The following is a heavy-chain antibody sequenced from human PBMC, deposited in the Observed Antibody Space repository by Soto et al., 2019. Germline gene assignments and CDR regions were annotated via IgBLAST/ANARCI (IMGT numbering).Heavy chain of an antibody. CDR1: GFTVSSNY. J-gene: IGHJ4*02. CDR3: AKPKRAYSSSWSTYY. CDR2: IYSGGST. Sequence: GGSLRLSCAASGFTVSSNYMSWVRQAPGKGLEWVSVIYSGGSTYYADSVKGRFTISRDNSKNTLYLQMNSLTDEDMAVYYCAKPKRAYSSSWSTYYWGQGTLVTAPQ. D-gene: IGHD6-13*01. V-gene: IGHV3-66*04.